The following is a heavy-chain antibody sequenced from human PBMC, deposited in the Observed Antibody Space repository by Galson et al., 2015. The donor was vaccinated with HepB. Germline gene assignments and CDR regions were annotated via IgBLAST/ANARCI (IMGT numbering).Heavy chain of an antibody. CDR3: AHMDLGLTSFAY. J-gene: IGHJ4*02. CDR2: IFWDEDQ. D-gene: IGHD3/OR15-3a*01. Sequence: PALVKPTQTLTLTCTFSGFSLNSRGVGVGWIRQPPGKALEWLALIFWDEDQGHTTLLKSRLSGTKETSKNTVVLKLTSVDPVDTATYYCAHMDLGLTSFAYWGQGTLVTVSS. CDR1: GFSLNSRGVG. V-gene: IGHV2-5*02.